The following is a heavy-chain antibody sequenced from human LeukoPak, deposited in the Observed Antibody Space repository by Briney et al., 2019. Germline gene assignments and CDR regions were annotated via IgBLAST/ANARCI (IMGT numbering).Heavy chain of an antibody. CDR3: ATEWKYQLLVCAFDI. CDR2: ISSSGGST. J-gene: IGHJ3*02. D-gene: IGHD2-2*01. CDR1: WFTFSSFP. Sequence: GGSLRPSCAASWFTFSSFPMGWVPQAPGEGPGWGLAISSSGGSTYYADSAKGRLTISTDNTKNTLYLQMNSLRAEDTTAYYCATEWKYQLLVCAFDIWGQGTMVTVSS. V-gene: IGHV3-23*01.